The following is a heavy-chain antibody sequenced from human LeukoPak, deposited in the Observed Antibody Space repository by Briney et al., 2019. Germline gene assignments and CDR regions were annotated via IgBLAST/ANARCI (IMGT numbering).Heavy chain of an antibody. CDR1: GFTFSSYG. CDR3: AKARLGGSYLDY. Sequence: GGSLRLSCAASGFTFSSYGMHWVRQAPGKGLERVAVISYDGSNKYYADSVKGRFTISRDNSKNTLYLQMNSLRAEDTAVYYCAKARLGGSYLDYWGQGTLVTVSS. J-gene: IGHJ4*02. V-gene: IGHV3-30*18. D-gene: IGHD1-26*01. CDR2: ISYDGSNK.